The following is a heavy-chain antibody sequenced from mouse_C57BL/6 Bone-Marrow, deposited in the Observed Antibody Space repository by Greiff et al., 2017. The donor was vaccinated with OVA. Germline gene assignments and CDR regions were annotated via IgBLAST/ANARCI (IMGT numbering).Heavy chain of an antibody. CDR1: GFTFSDAW. V-gene: IGHV6-6*01. CDR2: IRNKANNHAT. CDR3: TPHYYGSRDWYFDV. D-gene: IGHD1-1*01. Sequence: EVQLQQSGGGLVQPGGSMKLSCAASGFTFSDAWMDWVRQSPEKGLEWVAEIRNKANNHATYYAESVKGRFTISRDDSKSSVYLQMNSLRAEDTGMYYCTPHYYGSRDWYFDVWGTGTTVTVSS. J-gene: IGHJ1*03.